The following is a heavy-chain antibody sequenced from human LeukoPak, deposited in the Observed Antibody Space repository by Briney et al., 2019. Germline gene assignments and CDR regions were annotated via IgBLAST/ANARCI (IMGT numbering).Heavy chain of an antibody. Sequence: PGGSLRLSCAASGFTFSSYWMSWVRQAPGKGLEWVANIKQDGSEKYYVDSVKGRFTISRDNAKNSLYLQMNSLRAEDTAVYYCARGGGFLEWSFDYWGQGTLVTVSS. D-gene: IGHD3-3*01. CDR3: ARGGGFLEWSFDY. CDR2: IKQDGSEK. J-gene: IGHJ4*02. V-gene: IGHV3-7*01. CDR1: GFTFSSYW.